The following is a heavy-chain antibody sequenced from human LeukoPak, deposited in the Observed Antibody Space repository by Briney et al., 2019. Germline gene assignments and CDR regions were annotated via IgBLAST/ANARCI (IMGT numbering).Heavy chain of an antibody. CDR3: ARRSDY. V-gene: IGHV4-34*01. Sequence: SETLSLTCAVYGGSFSGYYWSWIRQPPGKGLEWIGEINHSGSTNYNPSLKSRVTISVDTSKNQFSLKLSSVTAADTAVYYCARRSDYWGQGTLVTVSS. CDR2: INHSGST. CDR1: GGSFSGYY. J-gene: IGHJ4*02.